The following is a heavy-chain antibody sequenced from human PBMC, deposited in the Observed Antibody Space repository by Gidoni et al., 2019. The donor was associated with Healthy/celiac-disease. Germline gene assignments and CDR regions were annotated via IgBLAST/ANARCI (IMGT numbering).Heavy chain of an antibody. Sequence: EVQLLESGGGLVQPGGSLRLSCAASGFPFSSYAMSWVRQAPGKGLEWVSAISGSGGSTYYADSVKGRFTISRDNSKNTLYLQMNSLRAEDTAVYYCAKDRDRRGRTLELDYWGQGTLVTVSS. CDR1: GFPFSSYA. CDR3: AKDRDRRGRTLELDY. CDR2: ISGSGGST. J-gene: IGHJ4*02. V-gene: IGHV3-23*01. D-gene: IGHD2-21*02.